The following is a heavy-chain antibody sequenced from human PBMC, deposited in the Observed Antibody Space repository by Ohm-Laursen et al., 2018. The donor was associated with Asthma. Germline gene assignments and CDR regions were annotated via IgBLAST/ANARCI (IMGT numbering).Heavy chain of an antibody. V-gene: IGHV3-53*01. CDR3: ARRPEYV. CDR2: IYSGGST. J-gene: IGHJ6*02. CDR1: GFTVSSND. Sequence: SLRLSCSASGFTVSSNDMNWVRQAPGKGLEWVSLIYSGGSTHYADSVKGRFTISRDNSKNTLYLQMNSLRAEDTAVYYCARRPEYVWGQGTTVTVSS.